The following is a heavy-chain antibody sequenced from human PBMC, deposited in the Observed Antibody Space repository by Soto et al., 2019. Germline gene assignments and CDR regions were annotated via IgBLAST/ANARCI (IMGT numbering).Heavy chain of an antibody. D-gene: IGHD5-12*01. CDR3: AREGSYSAYNFAHGIQLWSFDF. V-gene: IGHV4-4*07. CDR2: IFSSGST. CDR1: GGSINTFY. J-gene: IGHJ4*02. Sequence: SETLSLTCTVCGGSINTFYWRWVRQPAGKGLEWIGRIFSSGSTSFNPSLESRVAMSVDTSKNHFSLNLSSVTAADMAVYYCAREGSYSAYNFAHGIQLWSFDFWGQGALVTVSS.